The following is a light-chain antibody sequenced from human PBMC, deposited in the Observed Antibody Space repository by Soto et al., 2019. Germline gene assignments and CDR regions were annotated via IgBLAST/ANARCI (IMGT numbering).Light chain of an antibody. J-gene: IGKJ4*01. CDR3: QQYSSSPLT. V-gene: IGKV3-20*01. Sequence: EIVLTQSPGTLSSSAGERATLSCRASQSVSSSYLAWYQQKPGQAPRLLMYGASSRATGIPDRFSGSGSGTDFTLTISRLEPEDFAVNYCQQYSSSPLTFGGGTKVEIK. CDR1: QSVSSSY. CDR2: GAS.